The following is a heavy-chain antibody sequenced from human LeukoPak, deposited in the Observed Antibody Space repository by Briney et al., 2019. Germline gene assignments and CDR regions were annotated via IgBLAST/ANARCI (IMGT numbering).Heavy chain of an antibody. CDR2: INVDETHA. Sequence: PGGSLRLSCAPSGFTFSNYLMHWVRQAPGNGLVWVSRINVDETHAYADSVRGRFTISRDNAKNTMYLQMNSLRAEDTAVYFCGRGGDGIDNWGQGTTVIVSS. CDR1: GFTFSNYL. V-gene: IGHV3-74*01. J-gene: IGHJ3*02. CDR3: GRGGDGIDN.